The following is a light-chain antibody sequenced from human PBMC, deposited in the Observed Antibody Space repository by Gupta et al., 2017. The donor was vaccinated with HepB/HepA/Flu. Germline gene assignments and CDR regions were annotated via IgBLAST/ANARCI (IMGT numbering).Light chain of an antibody. CDR2: GAS. CDR3: QQDNNWIT. Sequence: EIVMTQSPDTLSVSPGERATLSCRASQRISSNLAWYQKKPGQAPRLLMYGASNRANGIPDRFSGSGSGTEFTLTSSSRQSEDFAVYYWQQDNNWITFGGGTKVEIK. CDR1: QRISSN. J-gene: IGKJ4*01. V-gene: IGKV3-15*01.